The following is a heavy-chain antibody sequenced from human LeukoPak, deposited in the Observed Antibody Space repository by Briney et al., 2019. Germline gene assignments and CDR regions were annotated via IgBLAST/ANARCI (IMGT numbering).Heavy chain of an antibody. J-gene: IGHJ4*02. Sequence: SETLSLTCTVSGGSISSGDYYWSWIRQPPGKGLEWIGYIYYSGSTHYNPSLKSRVTISVDTSKNQFSLKLSSVTAADTAVYYCASSLIVVVPAAIHPIDYWGQGTLVTVSS. V-gene: IGHV4-30-4*08. D-gene: IGHD2-2*02. CDR1: GGSISSGDYY. CDR3: ASSLIVVVPAAIHPIDY. CDR2: IYYSGST.